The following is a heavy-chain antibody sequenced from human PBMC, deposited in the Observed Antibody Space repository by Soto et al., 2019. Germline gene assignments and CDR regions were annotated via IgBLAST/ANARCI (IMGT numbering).Heavy chain of an antibody. Sequence: GGSLRLSCAASGFTFDDYGMSWVRQAPGKGLEWVSGINWNGGSTGYADSVKGRFTISRDNAKNSLYLQMNSLRAEDTALYHCARGGVAGYYYMDVWGKGTTVTVSS. D-gene: IGHD2-15*01. CDR3: ARGGVAGYYYMDV. J-gene: IGHJ6*03. CDR2: INWNGGST. CDR1: GFTFDDYG. V-gene: IGHV3-20*01.